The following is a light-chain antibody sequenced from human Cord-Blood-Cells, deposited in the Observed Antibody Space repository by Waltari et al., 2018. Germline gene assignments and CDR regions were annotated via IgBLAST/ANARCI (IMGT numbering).Light chain of an antibody. Sequence: EIVMTQSPATLSVSPGERATLSCRASQSVSSNLAWYQQKPGQAPRLLIYAASTRATGSPARFSGSGSGTELPLPIRILQSEDFAVYYCQQYNNWPPLTFGGGTKVEIK. CDR2: AAS. CDR1: QSVSSN. J-gene: IGKJ4*01. CDR3: QQYNNWPPLT. V-gene: IGKV3-15*01.